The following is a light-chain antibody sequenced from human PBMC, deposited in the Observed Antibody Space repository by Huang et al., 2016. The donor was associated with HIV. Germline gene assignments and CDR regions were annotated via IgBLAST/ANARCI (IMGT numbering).Light chain of an antibody. CDR1: QTVRSN. CDR3: QQYENWPPGLT. J-gene: IGKJ4*01. CDR2: DTS. Sequence: EIVMTQSPATLSVSPGGGATLSCRASQTVRSNLAWYQQTPGQAPRLLIYDTSTRASGLPARFSGSGSGTAFTLTIIGLQSEECAVYYCQQYENWPPGLTFGGGTKVEI. V-gene: IGKV3D-15*01.